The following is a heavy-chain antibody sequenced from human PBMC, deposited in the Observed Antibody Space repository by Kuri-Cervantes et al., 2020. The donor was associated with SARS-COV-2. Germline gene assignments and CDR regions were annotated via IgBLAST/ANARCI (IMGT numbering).Heavy chain of an antibody. J-gene: IGHJ4*02. CDR3: AKDQDGGSYFDY. D-gene: IGHD1-26*01. V-gene: IGHV3-30-3*01. Sequence: LSLTCAASGFTFSSYAMHWVRQAPGKGLEWVAVISYDGSNKYYADSVKGRFTISRDNSKNTLYLQMNSLRAEDTAVYYCAKDQDGGSYFDYWGQGTLVTVSS. CDR2: ISYDGSNK. CDR1: GFTFSSYA.